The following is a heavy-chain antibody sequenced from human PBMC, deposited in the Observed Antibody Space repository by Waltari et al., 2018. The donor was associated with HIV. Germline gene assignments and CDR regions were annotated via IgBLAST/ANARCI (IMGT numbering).Heavy chain of an antibody. CDR3: ARGPPYYYGLGSPGGGWFDP. J-gene: IGHJ5*02. Sequence: QVQLVQSGAEVKKPGASVKVSCKASGHTFTGYYMPCAREAPGQGLEWMGWINPNSGGTNYAQKFQGRVTMTRDTSISTAYMELGRLRSDDTAVYYCARGPPYYYGLGSPGGGWFDPWGQGTLVTVSS. CDR2: INPNSGGT. D-gene: IGHD3-10*01. CDR1: GHTFTGYY. V-gene: IGHV1-2*02.